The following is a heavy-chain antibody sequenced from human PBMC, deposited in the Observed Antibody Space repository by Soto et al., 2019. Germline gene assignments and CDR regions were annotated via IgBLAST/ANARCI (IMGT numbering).Heavy chain of an antibody. CDR3: ARPMNGIAGYFDN. V-gene: IGHV3-33*01. D-gene: IGHD6-13*01. J-gene: IGHJ4*02. CDR2: IWYDGRNK. CDR1: GVTFSSYG. Sequence: HVQLVESGGGVVQPGRALRLSCAASGVTFSSYGVHWGRQAPGEGLEWVAVIWYDGRNKYYADSVKGRFTISRDNSKNTLYLQMNSLRAEDTAVYYFARPMNGIAGYFDNGGQGTLVIVSS.